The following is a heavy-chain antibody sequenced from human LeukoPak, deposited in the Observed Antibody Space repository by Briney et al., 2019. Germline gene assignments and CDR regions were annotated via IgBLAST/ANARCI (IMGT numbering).Heavy chain of an antibody. CDR3: ARGDLGYFDWSSWLGSFDY. D-gene: IGHD3-9*01. CDR1: GYTFTGYY. V-gene: IGHV1-2*02. Sequence: ASVKVSCKASGYTFTGYYMHWVRQAPGQGLEWMGWINPNSGGTNYAQKFQGRVTMTRDTSISIAYMELSRLRSDDTAVYYCARGDLGYFDWSSWLGSFDYWGQGTLVTVSS. CDR2: INPNSGGT. J-gene: IGHJ4*02.